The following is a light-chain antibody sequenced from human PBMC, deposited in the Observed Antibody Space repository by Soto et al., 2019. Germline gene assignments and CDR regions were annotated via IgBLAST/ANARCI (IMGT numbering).Light chain of an antibody. V-gene: IGLV6-57*04. CDR1: SGDIANNY. Sequence: NFMLTQPHSVSEYPGKTVSISCTRSSGDIANNYVQWFQQRPGSAPTTVIYKDNQRPSGVPDRFSGSIDSSSNSASLSISGLKTEDEADYFCQSYYSSDVVFGGGTKVTVL. J-gene: IGLJ2*01. CDR3: QSYYSSDVV. CDR2: KDN.